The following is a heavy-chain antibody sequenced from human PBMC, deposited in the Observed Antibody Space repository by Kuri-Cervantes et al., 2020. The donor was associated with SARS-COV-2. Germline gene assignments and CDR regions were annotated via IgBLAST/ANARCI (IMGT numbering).Heavy chain of an antibody. CDR2: ISAYNGNT. J-gene: IGHJ4*02. CDR3: ARSRYSSGWYYPDY. CDR1: GYTFTSYY. Sequence: ASVKVSCKASGYTFTSYYMHWVRQAPGQGLEWMGWISAYNGNTNCAQKLQGRVTITADESTSTAYMELSSLRSEDTAVYYCARSRYSSGWYYPDYWGQGTLVTVSS. V-gene: IGHV1-18*04. D-gene: IGHD6-19*01.